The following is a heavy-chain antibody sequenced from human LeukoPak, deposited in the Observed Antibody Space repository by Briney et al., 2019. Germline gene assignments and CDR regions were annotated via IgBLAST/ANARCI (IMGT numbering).Heavy chain of an antibody. CDR3: ARGWGDRSTVSCYTGGDVFDI. CDR1: GFRFSYYW. V-gene: IGHV3-7*01. Sequence: GGSLRLSCGASGFRFSYYWMTWVRQGPRKGLEWVANIKYDGSEKHYVESVKGRFTISRDNAKNSLYLQMDSLRVEDTAVYFCARGWGDRSTVSCYTGGDVFDIWGQGTKVTVSS. D-gene: IGHD2-2*02. J-gene: IGHJ3*02. CDR2: IKYDGSEK.